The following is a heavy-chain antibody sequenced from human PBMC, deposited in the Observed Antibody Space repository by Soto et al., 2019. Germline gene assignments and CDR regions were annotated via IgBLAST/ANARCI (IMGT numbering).Heavy chain of an antibody. V-gene: IGHV4-59*08. CDR2: IYYSGST. CDR3: ARLRDIGCFDP. J-gene: IGHJ5*02. D-gene: IGHD2-15*01. Sequence: WGGIRKNPGKGLEWIGYIYYSGSTNYNPSLKSRVTMSAATSKNQFSLKLSSVTAADTAVYYSARLRDIGCFDPWGQGTLVSGSS.